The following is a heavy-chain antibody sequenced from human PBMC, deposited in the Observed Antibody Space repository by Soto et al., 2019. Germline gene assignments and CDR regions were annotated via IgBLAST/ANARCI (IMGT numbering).Heavy chain of an antibody. D-gene: IGHD3-9*01. Sequence: SQTMSVTCSVSGGSSSSGGYYRNRKSQHPGKGLEWIGYIYYSGSTYYNPSLKSRVTISVDTSKNQFSLKLSSVTAADTAVYYCVRGSDPSFYILTRYPDYWGQRTLVTVSS. V-gene: IGHV4-31*03. CDR1: GGSSSSGGYY. CDR3: VRGSDPSFYILTRYPDY. J-gene: IGHJ4*02. CDR2: IYYSGST.